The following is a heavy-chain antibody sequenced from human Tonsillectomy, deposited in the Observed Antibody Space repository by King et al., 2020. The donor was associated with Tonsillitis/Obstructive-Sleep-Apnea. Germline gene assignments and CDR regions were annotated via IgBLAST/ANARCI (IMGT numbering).Heavy chain of an antibody. D-gene: IGHD3-22*01. CDR1: GYSISSSNW. Sequence: QLQESGPGLVKPSDTLSLTCAVSGYSISSSNWWGWIRQPPGKGLEWIXXIYYSGXTYYNPSLKSRVTMSVDTSKNQFSLKLSSVTAVDTAVYYCARMARGIVVDAFLDYWGQGTLVTVSS. J-gene: IGHJ4*02. CDR2: IYYSGXT. CDR3: ARMARGIVVDAFLDY. V-gene: IGHV4-28*01.